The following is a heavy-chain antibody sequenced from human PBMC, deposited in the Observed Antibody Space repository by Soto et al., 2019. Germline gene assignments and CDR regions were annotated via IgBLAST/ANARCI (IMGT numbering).Heavy chain of an antibody. Sequence: GGSLRLSCAASGFTFSSYAMSWVRQAPGKGLEWVSAISGSGGRTYYAGSVKGRFTISRDNSKNTLYLQMNSLRAEDTAVDYCAKEPHSPIVVVVAATRSYFDYGGQGTLVTVPS. D-gene: IGHD2-15*01. J-gene: IGHJ4*02. CDR1: GFTFSSYA. CDR2: ISGSGGRT. CDR3: AKEPHSPIVVVVAATRSYFDY. V-gene: IGHV3-23*01.